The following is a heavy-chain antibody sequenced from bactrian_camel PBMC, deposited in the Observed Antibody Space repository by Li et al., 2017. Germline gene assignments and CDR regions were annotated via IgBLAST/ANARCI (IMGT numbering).Heavy chain of an antibody. CDR3: AAWPAYQDLRLKGFGQCRTWDNYY. V-gene: IGHV3S54*01. D-gene: IGHD3*01. CDR2: IATGGTGRS. Sequence: VQLVESGGGSVQAGGPPRLSCAASGNTGIISYMAWFRQAPEKEREPVAAIATGGTGRSYYADSVKGRFTISGDNAKITVLLRMTDLKLQDTGVYYCAAWPAYQDLRLKGFGQCRTWDNYYWGQGTQVTVS. J-gene: IGHJ4*01. CDR1: GNTGIISY.